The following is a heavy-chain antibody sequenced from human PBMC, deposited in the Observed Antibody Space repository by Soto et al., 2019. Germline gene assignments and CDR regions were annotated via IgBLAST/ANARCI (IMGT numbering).Heavy chain of an antibody. CDR2: ISGSGGST. CDR1: GFTFSSYA. V-gene: IGHV3-23*01. CDR3: AKGVTPVSTGGWFDP. J-gene: IGHJ5*02. Sequence: PGGSLRLSCAASGFTFSSYAMSWVRQAPGKGLEWVSAISGSGGSTYYADSVKGRFTISRDNSKNTLYLQMNSLRAEDTAVYYCAKGVTPVSTGGWFDPWGQGTLVTVSS. D-gene: IGHD2-21*02.